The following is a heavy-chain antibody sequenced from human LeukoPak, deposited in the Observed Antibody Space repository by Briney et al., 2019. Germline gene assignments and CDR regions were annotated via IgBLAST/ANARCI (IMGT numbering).Heavy chain of an antibody. J-gene: IGHJ4*02. CDR1: GYTFADYF. V-gene: IGHV1-2*06. D-gene: IGHD1-26*01. CDR2: INANSGGT. Sequence: VASVKVSCKTSGYTFADYFIHWVRQGPGQGLEWMGRINANSGGTEYEQKFQGRVTMTRDTSISTAYVEVNWLISDDTAIYYCARDASSTPNWEFDYWGQGTLVTVSS. CDR3: ARDASSTPNWEFDY.